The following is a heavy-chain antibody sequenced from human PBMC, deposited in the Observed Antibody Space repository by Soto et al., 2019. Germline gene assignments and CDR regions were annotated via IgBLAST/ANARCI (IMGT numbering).Heavy chain of an antibody. J-gene: IGHJ5*02. D-gene: IGHD6-19*01. CDR2: IFPSGSDT. V-gene: IGHV5-51*01. CDR1: GYKFTSSW. CDR3: ARKDKSGCCNVFDP. Sequence: GESLKISCRTSGYKFTSSWIAWVRQMPGKGLEWMRIIFPSGSDTRYSPSFQGQVTISADRSTSTVFLQWASLKASDTAVYFCARKDKSGCCNVFDPWGQGTRPTLSS.